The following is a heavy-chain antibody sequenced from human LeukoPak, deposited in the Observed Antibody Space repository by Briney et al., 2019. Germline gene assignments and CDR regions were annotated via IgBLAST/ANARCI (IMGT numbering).Heavy chain of an antibody. CDR1: GFTCDDYA. CDR2: ISWNSGSI. V-gene: IGHV3-9*01. CDR3: AKDRHCSSTSCYTYGYNWFDP. Sequence: PGGSLRLSCAASGFTCDDYAMHWVRQAPGKGLEGVSGISWNSGSIGYADSVKGRFTISRDNAKNSLYLQMNSLRAEDAALYYCAKDRHCSSTSCYTYGYNWFDPWGQGTLVTVSS. D-gene: IGHD2-2*02. J-gene: IGHJ5*02.